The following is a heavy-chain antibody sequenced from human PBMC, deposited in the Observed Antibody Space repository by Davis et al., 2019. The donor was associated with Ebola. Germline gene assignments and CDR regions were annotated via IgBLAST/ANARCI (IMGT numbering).Heavy chain of an antibody. CDR3: ARPRGIVGADYYYGMDV. Sequence: NWVRQPPGKALEWLAHIFSNDEKSYSTSLKSRLTISKDTSKSQVVLTMTNMDPVDTATYYCARPRGIVGADYYYGMDVWGQGTTVTVSS. CDR2: IFSNDEK. V-gene: IGHV2-26*01. J-gene: IGHJ6*02. D-gene: IGHD1-26*01.